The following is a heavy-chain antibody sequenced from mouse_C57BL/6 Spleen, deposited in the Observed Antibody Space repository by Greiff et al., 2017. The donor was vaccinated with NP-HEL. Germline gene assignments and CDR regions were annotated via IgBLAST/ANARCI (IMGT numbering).Heavy chain of an antibody. Sequence: DVQLQESGPGLVKPSQSLSLTCSVTGYSITSGYYWNWIRQFPGNKLEWMGYISYDGSNNYNPSLKNRISITRDTSKNQFFLKLNSVTTEDTATYYCARVGTEDYFDYWGQGTTLTVSS. CDR3: ARVGTEDYFDY. V-gene: IGHV3-6*01. CDR2: ISYDGSN. J-gene: IGHJ2*01. D-gene: IGHD4-1*01. CDR1: GYSITSGYY.